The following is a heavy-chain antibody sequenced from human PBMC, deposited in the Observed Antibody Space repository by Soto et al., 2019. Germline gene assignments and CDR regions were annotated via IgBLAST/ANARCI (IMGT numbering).Heavy chain of an antibody. CDR3: ARHPFAMVRGVTPP. Sequence: PKTLYLTCSGSGGPISSYCWSWIRLPPGKGLEWIGYIYYSGSTNYNPSLKSRVTISVDTSKNQFSLKLSSVTAADTAVYYCARHPFAMVRGVTPPWGQGTLVTVSS. J-gene: IGHJ5*02. CDR1: GGPISSYC. V-gene: IGHV4-59*08. CDR2: IYYSGST. D-gene: IGHD3-10*01.